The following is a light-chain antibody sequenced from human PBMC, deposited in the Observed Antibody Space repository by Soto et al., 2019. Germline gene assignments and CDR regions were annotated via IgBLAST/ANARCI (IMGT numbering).Light chain of an antibody. CDR1: QSVSSNF. V-gene: IGKV3-20*01. J-gene: IGKJ3*01. CDR3: QQYGSAPFT. CDR2: GAS. Sequence: EIVLTQSPGTMSVSPGERVTLSCRASQSVSSNFLAWHQQKPGQAPRLLIYGASSRAGGIPDRFRGSGSETDFTLTIYSLEPEDFAVYYCQQYGSAPFTFGPGTKVDVK.